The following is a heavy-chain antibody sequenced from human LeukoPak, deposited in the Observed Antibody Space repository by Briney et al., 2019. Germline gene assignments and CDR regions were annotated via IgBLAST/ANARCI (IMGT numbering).Heavy chain of an antibody. D-gene: IGHD6-19*01. J-gene: IGHJ4*02. CDR2: IKQDGSEK. Sequence: GSLRLSCAASGFTFSGYWMAWVRQAPGRGLEWVAHIKQDGSEKNYVDPVKGRFTTSRDNAKNSLSLQMNSLRADDTAVYYCARGSGSGWSWGTNYFDYWGQGSLVTVSS. CDR1: GFTFSGYW. V-gene: IGHV3-7*02. CDR3: ARGSGSGWSWGTNYFDY.